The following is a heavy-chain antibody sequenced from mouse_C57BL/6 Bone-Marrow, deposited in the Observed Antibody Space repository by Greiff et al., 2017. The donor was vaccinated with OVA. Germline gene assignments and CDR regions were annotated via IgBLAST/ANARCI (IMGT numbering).Heavy chain of an antibody. CDR2: IYPGGGYT. Sequence: VQLQESGAELVRPGTSVKMSCKASGYTFTNYWIGWAKQRPGHGLEWIGDIYPGGGYTNYNEKLKGKATLTADKSSSTAYMQFSSLTSEDSAIYYCASNYGSSLFDYWGQGTTLTVSS. J-gene: IGHJ2*01. CDR3: ASNYGSSLFDY. V-gene: IGHV1-63*01. D-gene: IGHD1-1*01. CDR1: GYTFTNYW.